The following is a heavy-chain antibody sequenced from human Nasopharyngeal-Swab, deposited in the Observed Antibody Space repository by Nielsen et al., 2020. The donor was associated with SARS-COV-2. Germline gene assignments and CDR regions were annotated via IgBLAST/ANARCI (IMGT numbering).Heavy chain of an antibody. Sequence: SETLSLTCAVYGGSFSGYYWSWIRQPPGKGLEWIGEINHSGSTNYNPSLKSRVTISVDTSKNQFSLKLSSVTAADTAVYYCARGPVEHYYGSGSASRGFDPWGQGTLVTVSS. CDR2: INHSGST. CDR1: GGSFSGYY. D-gene: IGHD3-10*01. V-gene: IGHV4-34*01. CDR3: ARGPVEHYYGSGSASRGFDP. J-gene: IGHJ5*02.